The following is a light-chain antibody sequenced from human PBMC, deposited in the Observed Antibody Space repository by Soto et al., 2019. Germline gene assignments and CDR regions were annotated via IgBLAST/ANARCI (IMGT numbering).Light chain of an antibody. J-gene: IGKJ4*01. CDR2: GAS. CDR3: QQYGRSPS. CDR1: QIVTSSY. Sequence: EIVLTQSPGTLSLSPGERATLSCRASQIVTSSYLAWYQQKPGQAPRLLIYGASSRATGIPDRFSGSGSGTDITLTISRLEAEDFAVDYCQQYGRSPSLGGGTKVEIK. V-gene: IGKV3-20*01.